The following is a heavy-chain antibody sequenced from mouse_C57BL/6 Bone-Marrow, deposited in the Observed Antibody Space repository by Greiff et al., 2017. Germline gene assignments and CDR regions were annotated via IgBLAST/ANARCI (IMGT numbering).Heavy chain of an antibody. CDR1: GYTFTSYW. CDR3: AITTVVATNFDY. V-gene: IGHV1-53*01. CDR2: INPSNGGT. J-gene: IGHJ2*01. D-gene: IGHD1-1*01. Sequence: QVQLKQPGTELVKPGASVKLSCKASGYTFTSYWMHWVKQRPGQGLEWIGNINPSNGGTNYNEKFKSKATLTVDKSSSTAYMQLSTLTSEDSAVYYCAITTVVATNFDYWGKGTTLTVSS.